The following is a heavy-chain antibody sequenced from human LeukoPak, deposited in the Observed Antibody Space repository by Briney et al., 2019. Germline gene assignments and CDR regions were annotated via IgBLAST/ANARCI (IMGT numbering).Heavy chain of an antibody. CDR3: AKQGALREDYYMDV. J-gene: IGHJ6*03. V-gene: IGHV1-69*06. D-gene: IGHD1-26*01. Sequence: SVKVSCKASGASFSSYAISWVRQAPGQGLEWMGRIIPIFGTPNYAQRFHGRVTITADIVSSTAYMEVNNLTSEATAVYFCAKQGALREDYYMDVWGNGTTVTVSS. CDR2: IIPIFGTP. CDR1: GASFSSYA.